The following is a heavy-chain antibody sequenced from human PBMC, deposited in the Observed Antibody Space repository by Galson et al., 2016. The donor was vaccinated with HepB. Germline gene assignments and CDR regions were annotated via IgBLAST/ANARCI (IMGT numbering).Heavy chain of an antibody. J-gene: IGHJ6*02. CDR3: AKVGYGTRPRYGVDV. V-gene: IGHV3-23*01. Sequence: SLRLSCAASGFTFSSYAMSWVRQAPGKGLEWVSAISGSGNSPYYADSVKGRFTISRDNSKNTLYLQMSSLRAEDTAVYYCAKVGYGTRPRYGVDVWGQGTTVTVSS. CDR2: ISGSGNSP. CDR1: GFTFSSYA. D-gene: IGHD2-8*01.